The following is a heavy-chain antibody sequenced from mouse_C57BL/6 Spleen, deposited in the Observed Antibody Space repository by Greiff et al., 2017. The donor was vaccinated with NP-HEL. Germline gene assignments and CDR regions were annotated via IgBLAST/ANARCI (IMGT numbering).Heavy chain of an antibody. CDR1: GYSITSGYY. CDR3: ARNYGSSYGGYAMDY. V-gene: IGHV3-6*01. D-gene: IGHD1-1*01. Sequence: EVKVEESGPGLVKPSQSLSLTCSVTGYSITSGYYWNWIRQFPGNKLEWMGYISYDGSNNYNPSLKNRISITRDTSKNQFFLKLNSVTTEDTATYYCARNYGSSYGGYAMDYWGQGTSVTVSS. CDR2: ISYDGSN. J-gene: IGHJ4*01.